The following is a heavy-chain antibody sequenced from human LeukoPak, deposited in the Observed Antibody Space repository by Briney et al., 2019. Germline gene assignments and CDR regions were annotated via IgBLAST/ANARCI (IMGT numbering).Heavy chain of an antibody. CDR1: GFTFSSYW. V-gene: IGHV3-7*01. CDR2: INQDGSEK. Sequence: GGSLRLSCAASGFTFSSYWMSWVRQAPGKGLEWVANINQDGSEKYYVDSVKGRFTISGDNAKNSLYVPMNSLRAEDTAVYYCARLYDFWSGYWPYYFDYWGQGTLVTVSS. J-gene: IGHJ4*02. CDR3: ARLYDFWSGYWPYYFDY. D-gene: IGHD3-3*01.